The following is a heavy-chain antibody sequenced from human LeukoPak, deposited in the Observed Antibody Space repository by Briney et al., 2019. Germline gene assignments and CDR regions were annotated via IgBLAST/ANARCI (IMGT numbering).Heavy chain of an antibody. CDR3: ARGYCSSTSCYDYYYGMDV. J-gene: IGHJ6*02. CDR2: TYYRSKWYN. Sequence: SQSLSLTCAISGDSFSSNSAAWNWLRQSPSRGLEWLGRTYYRSKWYNDYAVSVKSRITINPDTSKNQFSLQLNSVTPEGTAVYYCARGYCSSTSCYDYYYGMDVWGQGTTVTVSS. D-gene: IGHD2-2*01. V-gene: IGHV6-1*01. CDR1: GDSFSSNSAA.